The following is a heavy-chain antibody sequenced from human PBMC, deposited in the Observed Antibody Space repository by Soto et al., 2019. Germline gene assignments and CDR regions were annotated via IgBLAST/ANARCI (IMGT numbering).Heavy chain of an antibody. Sequence: TLSLTCTVSGGSISSGGYYWSWIRQHPGKGLEWIGYIYYSGSTYYNPSLKSRVTISVDTSKDQFSLKLSSVTAADTAVYYCAREYSSSWYRWFDPWGQGTLVTVSS. J-gene: IGHJ5*02. CDR3: AREYSSSWYRWFDP. V-gene: IGHV4-31*03. CDR2: IYYSGST. CDR1: GGSISSGGYY. D-gene: IGHD6-13*01.